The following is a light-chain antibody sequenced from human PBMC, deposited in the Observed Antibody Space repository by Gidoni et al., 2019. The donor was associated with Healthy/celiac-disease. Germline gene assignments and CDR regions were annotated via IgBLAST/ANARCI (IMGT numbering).Light chain of an antibody. Sequence: EIVLTQSPATLSLSPGERATLSCRASQSVSSYLAWYQQKPGQAPRLLIYDASNMGAGIPARCSGSGSWTAFTLSISSLVPEDVAVYYCQHRSNLPPTFGGWTKVEIK. CDR3: QHRSNLPPT. CDR1: QSVSSY. CDR2: DAS. J-gene: IGKJ4*01. V-gene: IGKV3-11*01.